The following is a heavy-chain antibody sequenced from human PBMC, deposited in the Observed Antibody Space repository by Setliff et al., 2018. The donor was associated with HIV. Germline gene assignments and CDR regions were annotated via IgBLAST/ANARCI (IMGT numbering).Heavy chain of an antibody. J-gene: IGHJ6*02. D-gene: IGHD3-10*01. CDR1: GGSFGGYY. CDR3: ARVEATVRGATYGMDV. Sequence: PSETLSLTCAVDGGSFGGYYWSWIRQPPGKGLEWIGEINHSGSTNYNPSLKSRVTISVDTSKNQLSLNLTSVTAADTAVYYCARVEATVRGATYGMDVWGQGTTVTVSS. V-gene: IGHV4-34*01. CDR2: INHSGST.